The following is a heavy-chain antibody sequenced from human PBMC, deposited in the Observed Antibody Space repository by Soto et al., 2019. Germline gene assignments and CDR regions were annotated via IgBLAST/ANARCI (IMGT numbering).Heavy chain of an antibody. V-gene: IGHV3-23*01. Sequence: LSLTCAASGFSFSSYDMSWVRQAPGKGLEWVSVISASGGNTNYADSVKGRFTISRDKSKNTLYLQMNSLRVEDTAMYYCATGFLNFDYWGQGTLVTVSS. J-gene: IGHJ4*02. CDR3: ATGFLNFDY. CDR2: ISASGGNT. CDR1: GFSFSSYD.